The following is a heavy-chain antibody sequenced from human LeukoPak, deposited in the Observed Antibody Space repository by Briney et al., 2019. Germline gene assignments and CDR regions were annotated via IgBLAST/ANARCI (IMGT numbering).Heavy chain of an antibody. V-gene: IGHV3-30*04. J-gene: IGHJ4*02. Sequence: GGSLRLSCAASGFSFRSYAMHWVRQAPGKGLEWVTVIANDGRDKKYADSVRGRFTISRDNSKNTVYLQMDSLRVEDMAVYYCAKDSKITSADFYFDYWGLGTLVTVSS. CDR3: AKDSKITSADFYFDY. D-gene: IGHD1-14*01. CDR2: IANDGRDK. CDR1: GFSFRSYA.